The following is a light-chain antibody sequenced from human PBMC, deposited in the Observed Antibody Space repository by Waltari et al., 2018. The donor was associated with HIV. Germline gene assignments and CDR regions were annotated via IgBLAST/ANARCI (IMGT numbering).Light chain of an antibody. CDR2: KDT. CDR3: QSADSSGTWV. V-gene: IGLV3-25*03. Sequence: SYELTQPPSVSVSPGQTARITCSGDALPKQYAYWYHQKPGQAPVLVIYKDTERPSCIPERFSGSSSGTTVTLTISGVQAEDEADYYCQSADSSGTWVFGGGTKLTVL. J-gene: IGLJ3*02. CDR1: ALPKQY.